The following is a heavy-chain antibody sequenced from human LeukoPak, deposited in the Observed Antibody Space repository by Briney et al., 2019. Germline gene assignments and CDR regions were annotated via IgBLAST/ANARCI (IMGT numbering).Heavy chain of an antibody. CDR1: GFTFSSYT. Sequence: GGSLRLSCAASGFTFSSYTMNWVRQAPGKGLEWVSVISSSSASIYYADSVKGRFTISRDNAKNSLYLQMNSLRAEDTAVYYCARNIWFDPWGQGTLVTVSS. D-gene: IGHD2/OR15-2a*01. CDR3: ARNIWFDP. J-gene: IGHJ5*02. CDR2: ISSSSASI. V-gene: IGHV3-21*01.